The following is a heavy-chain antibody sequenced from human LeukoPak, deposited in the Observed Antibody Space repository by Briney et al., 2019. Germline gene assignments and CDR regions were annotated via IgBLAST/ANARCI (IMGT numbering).Heavy chain of an antibody. V-gene: IGHV3-23*01. D-gene: IGHD3-10*01. CDR3: ANAQYSCCGGYYGFFDY. J-gene: IGHJ4*02. CDR1: GFVFSSYA. CDR2: ISGSGGRT. Sequence: GGSLRLSCAASGFVFSSYAMSWVRQAPGKGLEWVSGISGSGGRTYYADSVKGRLTISRDNSKNTLYLQMKSLRAEDTAVYYCANAQYSCCGGYYGFFDYWGQGTLVTVSS.